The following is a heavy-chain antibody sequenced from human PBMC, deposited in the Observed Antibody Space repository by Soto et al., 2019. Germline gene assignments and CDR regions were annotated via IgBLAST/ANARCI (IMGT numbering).Heavy chain of an antibody. CDR3: AKDGDSDSIGYYYGLYWYFDL. V-gene: IGHV3-9*01. D-gene: IGHD3-22*01. J-gene: IGHJ2*01. CDR2: VSWNSGSI. Sequence: ELQLVESGGGLVQPGRSLRLSWAASGVTFDDYAMHWVRQAAGKGLEWVSGVSWNSGSIGYAASVKGRFTISRDNAKNSLYLQMNSLRAEDTALYYCAKDGDSDSIGYYYGLYWYFDLWGRGTLVTVSS. CDR1: GVTFDDYA.